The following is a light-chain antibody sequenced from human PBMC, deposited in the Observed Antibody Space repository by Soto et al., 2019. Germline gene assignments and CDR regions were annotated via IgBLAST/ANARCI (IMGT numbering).Light chain of an antibody. Sequence: QSVLTQPASVSGSPGQSITISCTGTSSDVGGYNYVSWYQQHPGKAPKLMIYDVSNRPSGVSNRFSGSKSGNTASPTISGLQAEAEADYYCSSYTSSSLYVFGTGTKVTVL. J-gene: IGLJ1*01. CDR2: DVS. V-gene: IGLV2-14*01. CDR3: SSYTSSSLYV. CDR1: SSDVGGYNY.